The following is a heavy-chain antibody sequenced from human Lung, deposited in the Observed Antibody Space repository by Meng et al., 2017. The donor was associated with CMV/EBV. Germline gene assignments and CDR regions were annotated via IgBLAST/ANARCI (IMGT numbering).Heavy chain of an antibody. CDR3: ARDPGYCSSTSCSGFFDY. J-gene: IGHJ4*02. CDR1: GFTFSSYW. Sequence: GESXKISCAASGFTFSSYWMSWVRQAPGKGLEWVANIKQDGSEKYYVDSVKGRFTISRDNAKNSLYLQMNSLRAEDTAVYYCARDPGYCSSTSCSGFFDYWGQGTXVNVSS. CDR2: IKQDGSEK. D-gene: IGHD2-2*01. V-gene: IGHV3-7*01.